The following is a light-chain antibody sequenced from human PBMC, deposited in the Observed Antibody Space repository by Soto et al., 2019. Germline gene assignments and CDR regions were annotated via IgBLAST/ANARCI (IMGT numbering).Light chain of an antibody. CDR1: RSISTY. CDR2: AAS. J-gene: IGKJ4*01. Sequence: DIQMTQSPSSLSASVGDRVTITCRASRSISTYLNWYQQKPGKAPNLLIFAASSLERGVPSRFSGSGYGTEFTLTITSLQPEDFATYYCQQSYNTPLTFAGGTKVDIK. CDR3: QQSYNTPLT. V-gene: IGKV1-39*01.